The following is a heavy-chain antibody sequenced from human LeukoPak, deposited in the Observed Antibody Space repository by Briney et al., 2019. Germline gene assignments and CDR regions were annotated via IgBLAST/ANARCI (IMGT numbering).Heavy chain of an antibody. J-gene: IGHJ4*02. CDR3: ARGLGYSSGWYED. V-gene: IGHV3-53*04. Sequence: ETLSLTCTVSGGSISSYYWSWVRQAPGKGLEWVSVIYSGGSTYYADSVKGRFTISRHNSKNTLYLQMNSLRAEDTAVYYCARGLGYSSGWYEDWGQGTLVTVSS. D-gene: IGHD6-19*01. CDR1: GGSISSYY. CDR2: IYSGGST.